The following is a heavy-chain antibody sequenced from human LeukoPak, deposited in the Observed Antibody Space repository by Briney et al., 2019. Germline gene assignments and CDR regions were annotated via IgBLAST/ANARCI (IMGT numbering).Heavy chain of an antibody. D-gene: IGHD6-19*01. CDR2: ITGSGDNT. CDR3: AKAPYSSGWCAFDI. J-gene: IGHJ3*02. Sequence: GGSLRLSCAASGFTFSSYAMNWVRQAPGKGLEWVSAITGSGDNTYYADSVKGRFTISRDNSKNTLYLQMNSLRAEDTAVYYCAKAPYSSGWCAFDIWGQGTMVTVSS. V-gene: IGHV3-23*01. CDR1: GFTFSSYA.